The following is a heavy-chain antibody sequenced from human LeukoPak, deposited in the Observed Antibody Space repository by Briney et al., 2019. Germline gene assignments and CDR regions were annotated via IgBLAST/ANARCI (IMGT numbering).Heavy chain of an antibody. J-gene: IGHJ4*02. CDR3: ARSGYSYGPFDY. V-gene: IGHV4-39*07. D-gene: IGHD5-18*01. CDR1: GGSISTSNYY. CDR2: IFYSGST. Sequence: SETLSLTCTVSGGSISTSNYYWGWIRQPPGKGLEWIGNIFYSGSTYYSPSLKSRVTISLDTSKNRFSLKLSSVTAADTAVYYCARSGYSYGPFDYWGQGTLVTVSS.